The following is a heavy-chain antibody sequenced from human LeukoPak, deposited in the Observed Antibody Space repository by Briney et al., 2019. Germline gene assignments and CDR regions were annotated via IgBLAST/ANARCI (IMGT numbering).Heavy chain of an antibody. J-gene: IGHJ3*02. V-gene: IGHV5-51*01. CDR2: IYPGDSDT. D-gene: IGHD2-2*01. Sequence: GESLKISCKGSGYSFTSYWIGWVRQMPGKGLEWMGIIYPGDSDTRYSPSFQGQVTISADKSISTAYLQWSSLKASDTAMYYCARSPPRYCSSTSCQGNDAFDIWGQGTMVTVSS. CDR3: ARSPPRYCSSTSCQGNDAFDI. CDR1: GYSFTSYW.